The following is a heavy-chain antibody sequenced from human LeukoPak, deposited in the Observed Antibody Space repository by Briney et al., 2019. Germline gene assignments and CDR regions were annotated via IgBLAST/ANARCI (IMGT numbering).Heavy chain of an antibody. J-gene: IGHJ5*02. D-gene: IGHD2-15*01. V-gene: IGHV5-51*01. CDR2: IYPGDSDT. CDR3: ARGYCSGGSCNWFDP. Sequence: GESLKISCKGSGYSFTSYWIGWVRQMPGKGLEWMGIIYPGDSDTRYSPSFQGQVTISADKSISTAYLQWSSLKASDTAMYYCARGYCSGGSCNWFDPWGQGTLVTVSS. CDR1: GYSFTSYW.